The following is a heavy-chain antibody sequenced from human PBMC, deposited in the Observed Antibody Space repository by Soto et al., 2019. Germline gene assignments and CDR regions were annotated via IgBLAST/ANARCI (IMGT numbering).Heavy chain of an antibody. D-gene: IGHD1-26*01. CDR1: GFTFSSYG. CDR2: ISYDGSNK. Sequence: QVQLVESGGGVVQPGRSLRLSCAASGFTFSSYGMHWVRQAPGKGLEWVAVISYDGSNKYYADSVKGRFTISRDNSKNTLYRQMNSLRAEDTAVYYCAKEGGVGSNYYYYMDVWGKGTTVTVSS. V-gene: IGHV3-30*18. CDR3: AKEGGVGSNYYYYMDV. J-gene: IGHJ6*03.